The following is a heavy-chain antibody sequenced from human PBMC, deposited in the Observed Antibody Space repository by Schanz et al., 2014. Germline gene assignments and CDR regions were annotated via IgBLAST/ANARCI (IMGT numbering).Heavy chain of an antibody. J-gene: IGHJ4*02. CDR2: ISGYNGDT. CDR1: GYSFTDYA. D-gene: IGHD3-10*01. Sequence: QVQLVQSGVEVKRPGASVRVSCKASGYSFTDYAIHWVRQAPGQGLEWMGWISGYNGDTNYAPKFQDRVTMTTDTSTGITSLELRNLKSDDTAVYYCARDRVSSVRGPLGVDWGQGTQVIVSS. CDR3: ARDRVSSVRGPLGVD. V-gene: IGHV1-18*01.